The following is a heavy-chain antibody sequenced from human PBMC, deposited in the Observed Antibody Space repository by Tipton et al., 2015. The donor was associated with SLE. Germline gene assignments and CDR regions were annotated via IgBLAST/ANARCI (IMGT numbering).Heavy chain of an antibody. D-gene: IGHD4-17*01. CDR2: VHSGGNT. J-gene: IGHJ4*02. Sequence: TLSLTCTVSGDSISSSSSYSWGWIRQPPGKGLEWIGSVHSGGNTFYNPSLKSRVTISVDTSKNQFSLTLSSVTAADTAVYYCARIRPGHGDPFDFWGQGTLVTVSS. V-gene: IGHV4-39*07. CDR1: GDSISSSSSYS. CDR3: ARIRPGHGDPFDF.